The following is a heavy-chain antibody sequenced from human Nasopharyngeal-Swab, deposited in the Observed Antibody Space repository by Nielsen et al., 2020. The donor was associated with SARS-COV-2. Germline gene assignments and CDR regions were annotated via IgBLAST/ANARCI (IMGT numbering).Heavy chain of an antibody. Sequence: SETLSLTCTVYGGSFSGYYWSWIRQPPGKGLEWIGEINHSGSTNYNPSLKSRVAISVDTSKNQFSLKLSSVTAADTAVYYCARGLYSFDIWGQGTMVTVSS. D-gene: IGHD2-2*02. CDR2: INHSGST. V-gene: IGHV4-34*01. J-gene: IGHJ3*02. CDR1: GGSFSGYY. CDR3: ARGLYSFDI.